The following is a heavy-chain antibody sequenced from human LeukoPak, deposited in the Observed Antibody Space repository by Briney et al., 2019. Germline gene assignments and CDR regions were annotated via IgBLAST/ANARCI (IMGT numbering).Heavy chain of an antibody. J-gene: IGHJ6*03. CDR3: ARLRDYYYYYMDV. CDR1: GGSISSSSYY. CDR2: IYYSGSA. V-gene: IGHV4-39*01. Sequence: SETLSLTCTVSGGSISSSSYYWGWIRQPPGKGLEWIGSIYYSGSAYYNPSLKSRVTISVDTSKNQFSLNLSSVTAADTAVYYCARLRDYYYYYMDVWGKGTTVTISS. D-gene: IGHD3-10*01.